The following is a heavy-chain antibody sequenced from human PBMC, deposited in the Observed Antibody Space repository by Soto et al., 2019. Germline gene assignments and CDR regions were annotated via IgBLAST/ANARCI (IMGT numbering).Heavy chain of an antibody. V-gene: IGHV6-1*01. J-gene: IGHJ4*02. CDR1: GDSVSSNSAI. Sequence: QVQLQQSGPGLVKPSQTLTLTCAISGDSVSSNSAIWNWIRQSPSRGLEWLGRTYYRSKWYNNYAESVKGRITTNPDTSKNQFSLQLNSVTPEITAVYYCSTWHFDYWGQGTLVTVSS. CDR3: STWHFDY. CDR2: TYYRSKWYN.